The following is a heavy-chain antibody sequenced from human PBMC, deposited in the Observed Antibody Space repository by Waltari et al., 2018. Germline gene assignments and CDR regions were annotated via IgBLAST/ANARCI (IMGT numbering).Heavy chain of an antibody. J-gene: IGHJ4*02. CDR3: ARGRGALTMLDY. CDR1: GYTFTSYA. V-gene: IGHV1-3*01. D-gene: IGHD2-2*01. Sequence: QVQLVQSGAEVKKPGASVKVSCKASGYTFTSYAIHWVRQAPGQRLEWMGWINAGNGNTKYSQKFQGRVTITRDTSASTAYMELSSLRSEDTAVYYCARGRGALTMLDYWGQGTLVTVSS. CDR2: INAGNGNT.